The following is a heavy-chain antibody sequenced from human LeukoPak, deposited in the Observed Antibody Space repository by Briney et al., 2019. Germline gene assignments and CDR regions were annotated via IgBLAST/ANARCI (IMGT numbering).Heavy chain of an antibody. J-gene: IGHJ4*02. Sequence: SETLSLTCTVSGGSISSYFWTWIRQPPGKGLEWIGHINYSGSSNYNPPLKSRVTISVDTSKIQFSLKLTSVTAADTAVYYCARASVVGVYSYWGQGTLVIVSS. V-gene: IGHV4-59*01. D-gene: IGHD2-2*01. CDR1: GGSISSYF. CDR2: INYSGSS. CDR3: ARASVVGVYSY.